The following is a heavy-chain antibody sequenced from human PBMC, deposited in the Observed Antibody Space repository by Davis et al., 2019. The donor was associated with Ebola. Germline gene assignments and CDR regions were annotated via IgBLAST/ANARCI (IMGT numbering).Heavy chain of an antibody. J-gene: IGHJ4*02. Sequence: PSETPSLTCTVSGGSISSSSYYWGWIRQPPGKGLEWIGSIYNSGSTYYNPSLKSPVTISVDTSKNQFSLNLSSVTAADTAVYYCATQELGSTLNSDYWGLGTLVTVSS. V-gene: IGHV4-39*07. CDR1: GGSISSSSYY. D-gene: IGHD7-27*01. CDR2: IYNSGST. CDR3: ATQELGSTLNSDY.